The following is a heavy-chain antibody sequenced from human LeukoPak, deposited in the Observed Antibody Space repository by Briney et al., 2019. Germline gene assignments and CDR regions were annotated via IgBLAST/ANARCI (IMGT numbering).Heavy chain of an antibody. Sequence: PGGSLRLSCAASGFTFSSYAMSWVRQAPGEGLEWVSAISGSGGSTYYADSVKGRFTISRDNSKNTLYLQMNSLRAEDTAVYYCAKDLADMVRGVIGFDYWGQGTLVTVSS. D-gene: IGHD3-10*01. V-gene: IGHV3-23*01. CDR2: ISGSGGST. CDR3: AKDLADMVRGVIGFDY. J-gene: IGHJ4*02. CDR1: GFTFSSYA.